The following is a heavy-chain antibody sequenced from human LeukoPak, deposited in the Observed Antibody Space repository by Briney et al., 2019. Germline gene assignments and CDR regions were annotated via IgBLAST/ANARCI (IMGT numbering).Heavy chain of an antibody. J-gene: IGHJ4*02. D-gene: IGHD4/OR15-4a*01. CDR3: ARDRFYGGAVAPIDY. CDR1: GGSISSSDYY. CDR2: IYYSGST. V-gene: IGHV4-39*02. Sequence: SETLSLTCTVSGGSISSSDYYWGWIRQPPGKGLEWIGTIYYSGSTYYSPSLKSRVTISVDTSKNHFSLKLSSVTAADTAVYYCARDRFYGGAVAPIDYWGQGTLVTVSS.